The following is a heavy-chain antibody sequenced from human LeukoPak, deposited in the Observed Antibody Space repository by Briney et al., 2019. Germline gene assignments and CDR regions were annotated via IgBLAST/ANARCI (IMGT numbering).Heavy chain of an antibody. CDR2: IYPGDSDT. D-gene: IGHD4-17*01. V-gene: IGHV5-51*01. Sequence: GESLKISCKGSGYSFTSYWIGWVRQMPGKGLEWMGIIYPGDSDTRYSPSFQGQVTISADKSISTAYLQWSSLKASVTAMYYCARIPSHDYGDYYYFDYWGQGTLVTVSS. CDR3: ARIPSHDYGDYYYFDY. J-gene: IGHJ4*02. CDR1: GYSFTSYW.